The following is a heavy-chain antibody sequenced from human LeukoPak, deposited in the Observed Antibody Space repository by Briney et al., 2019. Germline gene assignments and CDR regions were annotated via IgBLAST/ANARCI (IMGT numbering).Heavy chain of an antibody. CDR1: GFTFSSYD. CDR3: ARQVRRYSSGRDY. CDR2: ISSSSSTI. Sequence: PGGSLRLSCAASGFTFSSYDMTWVRQAPGKGLEWVSYISSSSSTIYYADSMKGRFTISRDNANNSLYLQMNSLRAEETAVYYCARQVRRYSSGRDYWGQGTLVTVSS. D-gene: IGHD6-19*01. J-gene: IGHJ4*02. V-gene: IGHV3-48*01.